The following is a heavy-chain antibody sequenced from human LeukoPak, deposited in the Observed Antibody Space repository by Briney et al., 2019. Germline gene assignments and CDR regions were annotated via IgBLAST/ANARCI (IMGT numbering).Heavy chain of an antibody. V-gene: IGHV4-31*03. J-gene: IGHJ4*02. CDR3: ARGGDTAKGGKD. D-gene: IGHD1-26*01. Sequence: PSETLSLTCTVSGGSISGDGYYWTWTRQHPGEGLEWLGFIHPGGSIYHNPPLSSRLIISADTSNNQMSLKLSFVTAADTAVYYCARGGDTAKGGKDWGQGTLVTVSS. CDR1: GGSISGDGYY. CDR2: IHPGGSI.